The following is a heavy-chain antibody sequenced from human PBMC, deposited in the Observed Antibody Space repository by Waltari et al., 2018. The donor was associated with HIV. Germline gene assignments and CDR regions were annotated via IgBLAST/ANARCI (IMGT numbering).Heavy chain of an antibody. CDR2: INHSGST. CDR3: ARKVGAMYYFDY. Sequence: QVQLQQWGAGLLKPSETLSLTCAVYGGSFSGYYWSWIRQPPGKGLEWIGEINHSGSTNYNPSLKSRVTISVDTSKNQFSLKLRSVTAADTAVYYCARKVGAMYYFDYWGQGTLVTVSS. D-gene: IGHD1-26*01. J-gene: IGHJ4*02. CDR1: GGSFSGYY. V-gene: IGHV4-34*01.